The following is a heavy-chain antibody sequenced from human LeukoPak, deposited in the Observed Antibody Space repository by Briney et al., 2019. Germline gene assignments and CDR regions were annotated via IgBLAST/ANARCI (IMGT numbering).Heavy chain of an antibody. V-gene: IGHV1-69*05. CDR3: ARGGAAAGRGTYYYYYMDV. CDR1: GGTFSSYT. Sequence: SVKVSCKASGGTFSSYTISWVRQAPGQGLEWMGGIIPIFGTANYAQKFQGRVTITTDESTSTAYMELSSLRSEDTAVYYCARGGAAAGRGTYYYYYMDVWGKGTTVTVSS. D-gene: IGHD6-13*01. J-gene: IGHJ6*03. CDR2: IIPIFGTA.